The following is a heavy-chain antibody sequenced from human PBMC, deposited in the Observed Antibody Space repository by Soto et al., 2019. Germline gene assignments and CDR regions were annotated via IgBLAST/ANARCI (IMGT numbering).Heavy chain of an antibody. J-gene: IGHJ3*02. D-gene: IGHD3-16*01. CDR3: ARDDYYI. Sequence: QVQLVQSGAEEKKPGASVKVSCKASGYTFTSYAMHWVRQAPGQRLEWMGWINAGNGNRKYSQKLQGRVTITRDTSASTAYMELSSLRSEDTAVYCCARDDYYIWGQGTMVTVSS. CDR1: GYTFTSYA. V-gene: IGHV1-3*05. CDR2: INAGNGNR.